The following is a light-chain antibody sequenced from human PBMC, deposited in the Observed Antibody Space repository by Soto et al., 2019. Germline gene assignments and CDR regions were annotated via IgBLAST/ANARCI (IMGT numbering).Light chain of an antibody. V-gene: IGKV3-20*01. Sequence: EIVLTQSPGTLSLSPGERATLSCRASQSVSSSYLAWYQQKPGQAPRLLIYGASSRATGIPVRFSGSGSGTDFTLTISRLEPEDSAVYYCQQYGGSLITFGQGTRLEIK. J-gene: IGKJ5*01. CDR1: QSVSSSY. CDR2: GAS. CDR3: QQYGGSLIT.